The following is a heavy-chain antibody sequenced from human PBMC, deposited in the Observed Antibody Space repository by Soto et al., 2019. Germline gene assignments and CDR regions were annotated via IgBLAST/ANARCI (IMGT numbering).Heavy chain of an antibody. CDR3: ARDTGGSYDY. V-gene: IGHV3-72*01. Sequence: GGSLRLSCAASGFTFSDYYMDWVRQVPGKGLEWVGRTRNKANSYSTEYAPSVKGRFTISRHDLEDSMYLQMNSLKTEDTAVYYCARDTGGSYDYWGQGALVTVS. CDR1: GFTFSDYY. J-gene: IGHJ4*02. D-gene: IGHD1-26*01. CDR2: TRNKANSYST.